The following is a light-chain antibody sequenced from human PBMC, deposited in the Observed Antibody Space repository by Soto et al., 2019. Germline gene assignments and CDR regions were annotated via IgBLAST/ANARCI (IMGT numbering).Light chain of an antibody. CDR1: ESIGNY. V-gene: IGKV3-11*01. J-gene: IGKJ4*01. CDR3: QWRSHRPPRLT. CDR2: DAS. Sequence: EVVLTQSPATLSLSPGERATLSCRASESIGNYLAWYQQKLGQAPRLLIYDASHRACGLPGRFCGDGSETDFTLTISSLELKDFAVYYGQWRSHRPPRLTFDRGTKVEIK.